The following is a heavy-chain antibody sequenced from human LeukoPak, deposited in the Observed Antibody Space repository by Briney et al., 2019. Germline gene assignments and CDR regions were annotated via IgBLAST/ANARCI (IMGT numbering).Heavy chain of an antibody. J-gene: IGHJ3*02. CDR1: GGTFSSYA. D-gene: IGHD3-22*01. Sequence: SVKVSCKASGGTFSSYAISWVRQAPGQGLEWVGGIIPIFGTTNYAQKFQGRVTITTDESTSTAYMELSSLRSEDTAVYYCARDPYYYDTRGLAFDIWGQGTMVTVSS. CDR2: IIPIFGTT. CDR3: ARDPYYYDTRGLAFDI. V-gene: IGHV1-69*05.